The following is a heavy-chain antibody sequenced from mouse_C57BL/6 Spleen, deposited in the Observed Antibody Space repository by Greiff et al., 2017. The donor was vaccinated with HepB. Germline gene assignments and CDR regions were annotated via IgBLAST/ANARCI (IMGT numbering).Heavy chain of an antibody. V-gene: IGHV6-3*01. CDR3: TGGED. Sequence: DVMLVESGGGLVQPGGSMKLSCVASGFTFSNYWMNWVRQSPEKGLAWVAQIRLKSDNYATHYAESVKGRFTISRDDSKSSVYLQMNNLRAEDTGIYYCTGGEDWGQGTLVTVSA. CDR2: IRLKSDNYAT. CDR1: GFTFSNYW. J-gene: IGHJ3*01.